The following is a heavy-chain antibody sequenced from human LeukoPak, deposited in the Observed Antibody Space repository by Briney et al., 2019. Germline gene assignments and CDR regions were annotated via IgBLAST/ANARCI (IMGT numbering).Heavy chain of an antibody. Sequence: SETLSLTCTVSGGSVRSGSYYWNWIRQPPGKGLEWIGYIYYSGTTNYNPSLKSRVTISVDTSKNQFSLKLSSVTTADTAVYYCARDEGGQLNYFDYWGQGTLVTVSS. D-gene: IGHD6-6*01. CDR1: GGSVRSGSYY. CDR3: ARDEGGQLNYFDY. J-gene: IGHJ4*02. CDR2: IYYSGTT. V-gene: IGHV4-61*01.